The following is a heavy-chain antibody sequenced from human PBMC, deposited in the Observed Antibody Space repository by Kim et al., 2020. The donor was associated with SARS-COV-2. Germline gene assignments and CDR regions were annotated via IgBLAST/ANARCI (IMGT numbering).Heavy chain of an antibody. V-gene: IGHV1-69*13. J-gene: IGHJ3*02. CDR3: ARDTRYYESSGYYFPDAFDI. CDR1: GGTFSSYA. Sequence: SVKVSCKASGGTFSSYAISWVRQAPGQGIEWMGGIIPIFGTANYAQKFQGRVTITADESTSTAYMELSSLRSEDTAVYYCARDTRYYESSGYYFPDAFDIWGQGTMVTVSS. CDR2: IIPIFGTA. D-gene: IGHD3-22*01.